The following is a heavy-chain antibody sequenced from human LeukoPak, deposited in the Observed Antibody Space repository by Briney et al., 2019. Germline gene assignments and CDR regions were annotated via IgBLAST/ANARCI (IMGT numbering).Heavy chain of an antibody. D-gene: IGHD3-3*02. Sequence: SETLSLTCTVSGGSISGSNYYWGWIRQPPGKGLEWIGSIYYSGTAYYSSSLRGRLTMSVDTSKNQFSLWVTSVTAADTAVYYCARLALAYFKTGMDVWGQGTTVTVSS. J-gene: IGHJ6*02. CDR2: IYYSGTA. V-gene: IGHV4-39*01. CDR3: ARLALAYFKTGMDV. CDR1: GGSISGSNYY.